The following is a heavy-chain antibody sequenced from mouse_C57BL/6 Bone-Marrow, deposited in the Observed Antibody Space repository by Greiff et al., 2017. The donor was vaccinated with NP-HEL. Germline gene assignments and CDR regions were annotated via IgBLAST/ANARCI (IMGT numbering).Heavy chain of an antibody. J-gene: IGHJ2*01. CDR1: GYTFTSYW. V-gene: IGHV1-69*01. CDR2: IDPSDSYT. Sequence: VQLQQPGAELVMPGASVKLSCKASGYTFTSYWMHWVKQRPGQGLEWIGEIDPSDSYTNYNQKFKGKSTLTVDKSSRTAYMQLSSLTSGDSAVYYCARDESIVQYYFDYWGQGTTLTVAS. CDR3: ARDESIVQYYFDY. D-gene: IGHD2-12*01.